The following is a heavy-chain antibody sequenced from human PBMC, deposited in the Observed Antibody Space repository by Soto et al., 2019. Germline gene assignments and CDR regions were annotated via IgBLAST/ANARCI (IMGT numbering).Heavy chain of an antibody. CDR3: ARAFYGGSDY. D-gene: IGHD4-17*01. CDR2: IYHSGST. V-gene: IGHV4-4*02. J-gene: IGHJ4*02. CDR1: GGTIIGSYW. Sequence: SETLSLTCAVSGGTIIGSYWWTWVRQSPGKGLEWIGEIYHSGSTNYNPSLKSRVGISLDKSKNQFSLRLRSVTAADTAVYYCARAFYGGSDYWGQGALVTVSS.